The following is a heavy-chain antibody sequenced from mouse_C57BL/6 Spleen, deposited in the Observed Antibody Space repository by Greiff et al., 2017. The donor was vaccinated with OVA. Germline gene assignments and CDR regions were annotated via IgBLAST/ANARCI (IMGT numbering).Heavy chain of an antibody. CDR1: GYAFSSSW. V-gene: IGHV1-82*01. D-gene: IGHD2-4*01. CDR3: ARNWGDYDGY. CDR2: IYPGDGDT. Sequence: QVHVKQSGPELVKPGASVKISCKASGYAFSSSWMNWVKQRPGKGLEWIGRIYPGDGDTNYNGKFKGKATLTADKSSSTAYMQVSSLTSEDSAVYFCARNWGDYDGYWGQGTTLTVSS. J-gene: IGHJ2*01.